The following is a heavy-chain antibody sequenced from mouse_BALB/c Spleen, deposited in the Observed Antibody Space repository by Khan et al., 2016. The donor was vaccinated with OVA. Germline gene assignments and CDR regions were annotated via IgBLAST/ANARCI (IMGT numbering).Heavy chain of an antibody. Sequence: EVQLQESGPGLVKPSQSLSLTCTVTGYSITSNYAWNWIRQFPGNKLEWRGYISYSGSTSNNPSLKSRISITRDTSKNQFFLQLSSVTTEDTATYYCARGNYYWYAMDYWAHGTSVTVSS. CDR2: ISYSGST. CDR1: GYSITSNYA. V-gene: IGHV3-2*02. CDR3: ARGNYYWYAMDY. D-gene: IGHD1-1*01. J-gene: IGHJ4*01.